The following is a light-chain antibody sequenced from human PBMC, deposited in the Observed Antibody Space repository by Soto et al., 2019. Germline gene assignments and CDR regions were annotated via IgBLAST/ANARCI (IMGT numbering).Light chain of an antibody. Sequence: QSALTQPASVSGSPGQSITISCTGTSRDVGGYNYVSWYQHHPGTAPKLLIYDVSSRPSGSSYRFSGSKSGNTASLIISGLQAEDEADYYCSSYTSASTVVFGGGTKLTVL. J-gene: IGLJ3*02. CDR2: DVS. CDR1: SRDVGGYNY. CDR3: SSYTSASTVV. V-gene: IGLV2-14*03.